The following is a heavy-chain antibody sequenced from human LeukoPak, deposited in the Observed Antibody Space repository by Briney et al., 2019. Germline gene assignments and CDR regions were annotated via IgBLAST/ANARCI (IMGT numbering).Heavy chain of an antibody. J-gene: IGHJ4*02. CDR1: GGSISSSSYY. D-gene: IGHD3-16*02. CDR2: IYYSGST. V-gene: IGHV4-39*01. CDR3: ARLTITFGGVIVPFDY. Sequence: SEILSLTCTVSGGSISSSSYYWGWVRQPPGKGLEWIGSIYYSGSTYYNPSLKSRVTISVDTSKNQFSLKLSSVTAADTAVYYCARLTITFGGVIVPFDYWGQGTLVTVSS.